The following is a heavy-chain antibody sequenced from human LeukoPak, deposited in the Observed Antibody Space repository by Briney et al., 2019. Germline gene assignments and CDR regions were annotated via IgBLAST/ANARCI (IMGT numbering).Heavy chain of an antibody. CDR1: GGSFSGYY. J-gene: IGHJ4*02. Sequence: KPSETLSLTCTVYGGSFSGYYWSWIRQPPGMGLEWIGEINHSGGTNYNPSLKSRVTISVDTSKNQFSLKLSSVTAADTAVYYCARSGSRRGSYYGFYFDYWGQGTLVTVSS. V-gene: IGHV4-34*01. CDR2: INHSGGT. CDR3: ARSGSRRGSYYGFYFDY. D-gene: IGHD1-26*01.